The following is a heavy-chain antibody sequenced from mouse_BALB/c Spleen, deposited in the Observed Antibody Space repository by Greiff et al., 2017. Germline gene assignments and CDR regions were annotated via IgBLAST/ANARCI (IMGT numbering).Heavy chain of an antibody. CDR3: ARDMDDGFAY. CDR2: IRNKANGYTT. J-gene: IGHJ3*01. D-gene: IGHD2-12*01. V-gene: IGHV7-3*02. CDR1: GFTFTDYY. Sequence: EVQVVESGGGLVQPGGSLRLSCATSGFTFTDYYMSWVRQPPGKALEWLGFIRNKANGYTTEYSASVKGRFTISRDNSQSILYLQMNTLRAEDSATYYCARDMDDGFAYWGQGTLVTVSA.